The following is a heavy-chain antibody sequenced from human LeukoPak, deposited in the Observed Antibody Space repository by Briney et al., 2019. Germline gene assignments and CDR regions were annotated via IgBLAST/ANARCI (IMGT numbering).Heavy chain of an antibody. J-gene: IGHJ2*01. D-gene: IGHD2-2*01. V-gene: IGHV4-59*01. CDR1: GGSISSYY. Sequence: SETLSLTCTVSGGSISSYYWSWIRQPPGKGLEWIGHIYYSGSTNYNPSLKSRVTISVDTSKNQFSLKLSSVTAADTAVYYCARSVGPGYCSSTSCYDQNWYFDLWGRGTLVTVSS. CDR2: IYYSGST. CDR3: ARSVGPGYCSSTSCYDQNWYFDL.